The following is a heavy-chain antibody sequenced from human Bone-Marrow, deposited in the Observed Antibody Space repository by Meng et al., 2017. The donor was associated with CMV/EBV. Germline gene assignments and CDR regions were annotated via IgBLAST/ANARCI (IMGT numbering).Heavy chain of an antibody. CDR1: GFTFSSYG. CDR2: ISSSSSYI. D-gene: IGHD6-13*01. Sequence: AASGFTFSSYGMNWVRQAPGKGLEWVSSISSSSSYIYYADSVKGRFTISRDNAENSLYLQVNSLRAEDTGVYYCVREGYSSSWFDNWGQGTLVTVSS. CDR3: VREGYSSSWFDN. V-gene: IGHV3-21*01. J-gene: IGHJ5*02.